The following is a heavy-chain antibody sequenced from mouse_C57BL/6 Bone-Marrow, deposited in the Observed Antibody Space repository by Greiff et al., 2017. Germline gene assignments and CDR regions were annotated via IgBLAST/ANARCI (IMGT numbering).Heavy chain of an antibody. CDR3: ARGWHWYFDV. V-gene: IGHV1-26*01. CDR1: GYTFTDYY. CDR2: INPNNGGT. D-gene: IGHD3-3*01. J-gene: IGHJ1*03. Sequence: VQLQQSGPELVKPGASVKISCKASGYTFTDYYMNWVKQSHGKSLEWIGDINPNNGGTSYNQKFKGKATLTVDKSSSTAYMELRSLTSEDSAVYYCARGWHWYFDVWGTGTTVTASS.